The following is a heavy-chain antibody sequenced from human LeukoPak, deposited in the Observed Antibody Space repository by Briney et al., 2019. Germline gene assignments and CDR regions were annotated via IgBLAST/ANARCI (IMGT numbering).Heavy chain of an antibody. CDR1: GGSFSGYY. V-gene: IGHV4-34*01. CDR3: ARLDSSGWMFDY. J-gene: IGHJ4*02. Sequence: SETLSLTCAVYGGSFSGYYWSWIRQPPGKGLEWIGYIYYSGSTYYNPSLKSRVTISVDRSKNQFSLKLSSVTAADTAVYYCARLDSSGWMFDYWGQGTLVTVSS. D-gene: IGHD6-19*01. CDR2: IYYSGST.